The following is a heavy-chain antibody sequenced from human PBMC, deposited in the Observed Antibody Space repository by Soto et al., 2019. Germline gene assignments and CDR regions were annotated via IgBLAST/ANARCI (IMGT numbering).Heavy chain of an antibody. J-gene: IGHJ3*02. CDR2: INPNSGGT. CDR1: GYTFTGNY. CDR3: ARDGDSSSPVAI. V-gene: IGHV1-2*02. Sequence: QVQLVQSGAEVKKPGASVKVSCKASGYTFTGNYMHWVRQAPGQGLEWMGWINPNSGGTNYAQKYQGRVTVTRDTSHSTAYMELSRLRSDDTAVYYCARDGDSSSPVAIWSQGTMVTASS. D-gene: IGHD6-6*01.